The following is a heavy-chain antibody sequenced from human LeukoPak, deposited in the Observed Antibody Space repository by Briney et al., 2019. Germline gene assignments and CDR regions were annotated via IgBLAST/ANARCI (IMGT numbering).Heavy chain of an antibody. CDR3: TRDSGTTGVVKFDP. D-gene: IGHD4-23*01. CDR2: IYTSGST. J-gene: IGHJ5*02. V-gene: IGHV4-4*07. CDR1: GGSISSYY. Sequence: SETLSLTCTVSGGSISSYYWSWIRQPAGKGLEWIGRIYTSGSTYYNPSLKGRVTISVDTSKNQFSLRLTSVTAADTAVYYCTRDSGTTGVVKFDPWGQGILVTVSS.